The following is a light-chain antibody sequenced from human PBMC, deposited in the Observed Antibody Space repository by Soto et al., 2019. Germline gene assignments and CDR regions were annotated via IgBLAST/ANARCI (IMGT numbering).Light chain of an antibody. Sequence: EIVLTQSPGTLSLSPGERATLSCRASQSVARSSLTWYQQKPGQAPRVLFCGASNRATGIPDRFSGSGSGTDFTLTISRLEPEDFAVYYCQQYGSSPRTFGQGTKVEIK. CDR1: QSVARSS. V-gene: IGKV3-20*01. CDR2: GAS. CDR3: QQYGSSPRT. J-gene: IGKJ1*01.